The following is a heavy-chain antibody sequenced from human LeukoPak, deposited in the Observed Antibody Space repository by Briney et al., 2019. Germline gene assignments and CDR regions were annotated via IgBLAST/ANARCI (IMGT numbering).Heavy chain of an antibody. CDR1: GGSISSYY. CDR2: IYHSGST. CDR3: ARLYGSGSSLYFDY. V-gene: IGHV4-59*08. D-gene: IGHD3-10*01. Sequence: SETLSLTCTVSGGSISSYYWSWIRQPPGKGLEWIGSIYHSGSTYYNPSLKSRVTISVDTSKNQFSLKLSSVTAADTAVYYCARLYGSGSSLYFDYWGQGTLVTVSS. J-gene: IGHJ4*02.